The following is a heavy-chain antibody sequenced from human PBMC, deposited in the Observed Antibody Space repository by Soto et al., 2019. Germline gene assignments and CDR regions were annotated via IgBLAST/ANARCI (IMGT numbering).Heavy chain of an antibody. J-gene: IGHJ4*02. CDR1: GGSISSSSYY. CDR2: IYYRGNT. Sequence: SETLSLTCTVSGGSISSSSYYWGWTRQPPGKGLEWIGSIYYRGNTYYNPSLKSRVTISVDTSKNQFSLKLSSVTAADTAVYYCAREGGGYCSGGSCQVDYWGQGTLVPVYS. D-gene: IGHD2-15*01. V-gene: IGHV4-39*02. CDR3: AREGGGYCSGGSCQVDY.